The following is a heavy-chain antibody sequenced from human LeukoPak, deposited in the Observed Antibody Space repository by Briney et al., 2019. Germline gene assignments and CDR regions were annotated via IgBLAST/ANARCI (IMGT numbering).Heavy chain of an antibody. J-gene: IGHJ4*02. CDR3: AKEGLIAVAGSWAKFES. CDR2: ISGSGGST. CDR1: GFTFSSYA. D-gene: IGHD6-19*01. Sequence: GGSLRLSCAASGFTFSSYAMSWVRQAPGKGLEWVSAISGSGGSTYYADSVKGRFAISRDNSKNTLYLQMNSLRAEDTAVYYCAKEGLIAVAGSWAKFESWGQGDLVSVSS. V-gene: IGHV3-23*01.